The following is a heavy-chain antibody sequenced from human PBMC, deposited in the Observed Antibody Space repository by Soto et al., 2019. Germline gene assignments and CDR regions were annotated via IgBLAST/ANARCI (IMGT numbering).Heavy chain of an antibody. CDR3: AKEGCY. Sequence: QVQLVESGGGVVQPGRSLRLSCAASGFTFSSYGMHWVRQAPGKWLEWVAVISYDGSNKYYADSVKGRFTISRDNSKNTLYLQMNSLRAEDTAVYYCAKEGCYWGQGTLGTVSS. D-gene: IGHD2-8*01. CDR1: GFTFSSYG. V-gene: IGHV3-30*18. J-gene: IGHJ4*02. CDR2: ISYDGSNK.